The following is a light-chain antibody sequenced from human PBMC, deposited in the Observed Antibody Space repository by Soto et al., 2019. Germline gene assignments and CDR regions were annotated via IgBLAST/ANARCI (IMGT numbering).Light chain of an antibody. Sequence: QSVLTQPASVSGSPGQSITISCTGTSSDVGSYNLVSWYQQHPGNAPKLVIYEVTKRPSGVSNRFSGSKSGNTASLTISGLQAEYEADCYRCTYARCSTFVFETGTKGT. CDR1: SSDVGSYNL. V-gene: IGLV2-23*02. J-gene: IGLJ1*01. CDR2: EVT. CDR3: CTYARCSTFV.